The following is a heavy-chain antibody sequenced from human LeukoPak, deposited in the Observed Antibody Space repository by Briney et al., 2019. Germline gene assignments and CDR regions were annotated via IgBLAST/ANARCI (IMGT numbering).Heavy chain of an antibody. D-gene: IGHD6-19*01. V-gene: IGHV4-61*09. J-gene: IGHJ4*02. Sequence: PSETLSLTCTVSGGSVSSGSYYWSWIRQPAGEGLEWIGHIYTSGSTNYSPSLQSRVTISVDTSKNQFSLKLISVTATDTAVYYCARDRGSSGWFDYWGQGTLVTVSS. CDR2: IYTSGST. CDR1: GGSVSSGSYY. CDR3: ARDRGSSGWFDY.